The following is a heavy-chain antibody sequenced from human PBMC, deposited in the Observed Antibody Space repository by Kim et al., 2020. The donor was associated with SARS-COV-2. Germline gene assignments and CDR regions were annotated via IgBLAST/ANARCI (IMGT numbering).Heavy chain of an antibody. J-gene: IGHJ3*02. Sequence: SVKVSCKASGGTFSSYAISWVRQAPGQGLEWMGGIIPIFGTANYAQKFQGRVTITADESTSTAYMELSSLRSEDTAVYYCASGWELPNQVPYDAFDIWGQGTMVTVSS. D-gene: IGHD1-26*01. CDR2: IIPIFGTA. V-gene: IGHV1-69*13. CDR3: ASGWELPNQVPYDAFDI. CDR1: GGTFSSYA.